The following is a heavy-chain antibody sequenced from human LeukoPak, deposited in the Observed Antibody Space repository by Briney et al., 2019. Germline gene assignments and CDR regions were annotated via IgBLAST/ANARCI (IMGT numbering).Heavy chain of an antibody. V-gene: IGHV4-59*01. CDR3: ARYGDYVFDL. D-gene: IGHD4-17*01. CDR2: IYYSGST. J-gene: IGHJ4*02. CDR1: GGSISTYY. Sequence: SETLSLTCTVSGGSISTYYWSWIRQPPGKELEWIGYIYYSGSTNYNPPLKSRVTISVDMSKNQFSLKLSSVTAADTAVYYCARYGDYVFDLWGQGTLVTVSS.